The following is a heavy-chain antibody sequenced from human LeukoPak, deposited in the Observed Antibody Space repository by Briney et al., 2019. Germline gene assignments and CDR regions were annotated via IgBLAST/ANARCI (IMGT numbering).Heavy chain of an antibody. V-gene: IGHV3-21*04. CDR1: GFTFSSYS. CDR3: AKESSYYDFWSGYYKPPYYYYYGMDV. D-gene: IGHD3-3*01. J-gene: IGHJ6*02. CDR2: ISSSSSYI. Sequence: PGGSLRLSCAASGFTFSSYSMNWVRQAPGKGLEWVSSISSSSSYIYYADSVKGRFTISRDNAKNSLYLQMNSLRAEDTAVYYCAKESSYYDFWSGYYKPPYYYYYGMDVWGQGTTATVSS.